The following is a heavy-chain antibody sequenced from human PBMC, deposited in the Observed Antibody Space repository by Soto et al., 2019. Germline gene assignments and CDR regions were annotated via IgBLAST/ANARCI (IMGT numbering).Heavy chain of an antibody. CDR1: GASVSSASYL. CDR3: ARRVQDGARFYYVDY. J-gene: IGHJ4*02. Sequence: QLQLQESGPGLVKPSETLSLTCSVSGASVSSASYLWGWIRQPPGKGLEWIGSASYTGASYLTPSRKSRVTISVDTAKNQRFLNLRSLTAADTAVYYCARRVQDGARFYYVDYCGQGILVTVSS. D-gene: IGHD3-10*01. CDR2: ASYTGAS. V-gene: IGHV4-39*01.